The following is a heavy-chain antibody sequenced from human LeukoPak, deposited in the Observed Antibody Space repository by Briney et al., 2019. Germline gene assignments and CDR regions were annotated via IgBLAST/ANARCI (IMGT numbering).Heavy chain of an antibody. J-gene: IGHJ4*02. V-gene: IGHV3-21*01. Sequence: GGSLRLSCAASGFTFSSYSMNWVRQAPGKGLEWVSSISSSSYIYYADSVKGRFTISRDNAKNSLYLQMNSLRAEDTAVYYCARDASLSAAAGTLDYWGQGTLVTVSS. CDR3: ARDASLSAAAGTLDY. D-gene: IGHD6-13*01. CDR2: ISSSSYI. CDR1: GFTFSSYS.